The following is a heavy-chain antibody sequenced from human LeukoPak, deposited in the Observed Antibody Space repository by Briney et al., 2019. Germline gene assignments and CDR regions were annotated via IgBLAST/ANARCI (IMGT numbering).Heavy chain of an antibody. J-gene: IGHJ4*02. CDR3: ARGPSYYYDSSPRF. CDR2: IIPIFGTA. CDR1: GGTFSSYA. D-gene: IGHD3-22*01. V-gene: IGHV1-69*13. Sequence: SVKVSCKASGGTFSSYAISWVRQAPGQGLEWMGGIIPIFGTANYAQKFQGRVTVAADESTSTAYMELSSLRSEDTAVYYCARGPSYYYDSSPRFWGQGTLVTVSS.